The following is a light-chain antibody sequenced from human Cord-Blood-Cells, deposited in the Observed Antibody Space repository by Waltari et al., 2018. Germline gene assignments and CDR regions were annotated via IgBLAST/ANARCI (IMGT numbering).Light chain of an antibody. Sequence: QSALTQPASVSGSPGQSITISCTGTSSDVGSYNLVSWYQQHPGKAPKLMIYEGSKLPSGVCNRFTGSKSGNTASLTISGLQAEDEADYYCCSYAGSSTWVFGGGTKLTVL. CDR3: CSYAGSSTWV. CDR1: SSDVGSYNL. J-gene: IGLJ3*02. CDR2: EGS. V-gene: IGLV2-23*01.